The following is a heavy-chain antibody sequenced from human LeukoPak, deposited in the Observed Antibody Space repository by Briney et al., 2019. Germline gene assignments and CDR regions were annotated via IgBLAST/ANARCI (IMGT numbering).Heavy chain of an antibody. D-gene: IGHD3-9*01. Sequence: GGSLRLSCAASGFTVSSNYMSWVRQAPGKGLEWVSVIYSGGSTYYADSVKGRFTISRDNSKNTLYLQMNSLRAEDTAVYYCARAPSRLRYPDYWGQGTLLTVSS. CDR3: ARAPSRLRYPDY. J-gene: IGHJ4*02. V-gene: IGHV3-53*01. CDR1: GFTVSSNY. CDR2: IYSGGST.